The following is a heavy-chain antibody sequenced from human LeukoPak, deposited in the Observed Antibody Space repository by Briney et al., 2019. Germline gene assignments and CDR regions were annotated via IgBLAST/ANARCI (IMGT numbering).Heavy chain of an antibody. Sequence: GGSLRLSCAASGFTFSSYAMSWVGQAPGKGLEWVSAISGSGGSTYYPDSVKGRFTISRDNSKNTLYLQMNSLRAQDTAVYYCATGRTIVVVPAAMPDYWGQGTLVTVSS. CDR1: GFTFSSYA. V-gene: IGHV3-23*01. CDR3: ATGRTIVVVPAAMPDY. J-gene: IGHJ4*02. D-gene: IGHD2-2*01. CDR2: ISGSGGST.